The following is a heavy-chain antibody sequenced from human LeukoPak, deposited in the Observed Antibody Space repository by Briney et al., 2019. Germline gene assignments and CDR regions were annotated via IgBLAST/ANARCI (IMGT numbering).Heavy chain of an antibody. J-gene: IGHJ4*02. D-gene: IGHD1-1*01. V-gene: IGHV3-48*03. Sequence: GGSLRLSCAASGFTFSSYEMNWVRQAPGKGLEWVSYISSSGSTIYYADSVKGRFTISRDNAKNTLYLQINSLRVEDTAVYYCARDQLGAVLYFDYWGQGTLVTVSS. CDR3: ARDQLGAVLYFDY. CDR1: GFTFSSYE. CDR2: ISSSGSTI.